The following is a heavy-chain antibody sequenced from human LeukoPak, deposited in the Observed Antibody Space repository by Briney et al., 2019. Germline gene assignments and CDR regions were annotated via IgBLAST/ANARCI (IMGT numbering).Heavy chain of an antibody. CDR1: GFTFSSYS. CDR2: ISSSSSYI. V-gene: IGHV3-21*01. D-gene: IGHD2-2*01. CDR3: ARDWPVYCSSTSCSNDY. J-gene: IGHJ4*02. Sequence: GGSLRLSCAASGFTFSSYSMNWVRQAPGKGLEWVSSISSSSSYIYYADSVKGRFTISRENAKNSLYLQMNSLRAEDTAVYYCARDWPVYCSSTSCSNDYWGQGTLVTVSS.